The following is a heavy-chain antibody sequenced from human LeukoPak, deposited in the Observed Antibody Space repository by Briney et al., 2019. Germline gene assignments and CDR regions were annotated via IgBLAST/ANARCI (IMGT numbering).Heavy chain of an antibody. D-gene: IGHD3-10*01. CDR2: ISSSSSYI. Sequence: GGSLRLSCAASGFTFSSYSMNWVRQAPGKGLEWVSSISSSSSYIYYADSVKGRFTISRDNAENTVYLQMNSLGAEDTALYFCARVNTGNWYFDLWGRGTLVTVSS. V-gene: IGHV3-21*01. J-gene: IGHJ2*01. CDR3: ARVNTGNWYFDL. CDR1: GFTFSSYS.